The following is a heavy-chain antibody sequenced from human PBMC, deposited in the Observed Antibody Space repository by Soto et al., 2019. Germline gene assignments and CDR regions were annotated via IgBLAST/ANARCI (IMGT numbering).Heavy chain of an antibody. D-gene: IGHD2-21*02. CDR3: ASHCGGDCYTAYYYYYGMDV. Sequence: GASVKVSCKASGGTFSSYASSWVRQAPGQGLEWMGGIIPIFGTANYAQKFQGRVTITADESTSTAYMELSSLRSEDTAVYYCASHCGGDCYTAYYYYYGMDVWGQGTTVTVS. CDR1: GGTFSSYA. V-gene: IGHV1-69*13. J-gene: IGHJ6*02. CDR2: IIPIFGTA.